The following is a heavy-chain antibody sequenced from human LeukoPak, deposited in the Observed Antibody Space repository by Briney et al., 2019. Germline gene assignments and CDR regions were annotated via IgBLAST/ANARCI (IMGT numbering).Heavy chain of an antibody. CDR2: IYTSGSS. V-gene: IGHV4-4*07. D-gene: IGHD6-13*01. J-gene: IGHJ6*03. Sequence: SETLSLTCSVSGGSISSYPWSWIRQPAGKGLEWIGRIYTSGSSNYNPSLKSRITMSVDTSKNQFSLKLTSVTAADTAIYYCARGIAARYHYYYYMDVWGKGTTVTVSS. CDR3: ARGIAARYHYYYYMDV. CDR1: GGSISSYP.